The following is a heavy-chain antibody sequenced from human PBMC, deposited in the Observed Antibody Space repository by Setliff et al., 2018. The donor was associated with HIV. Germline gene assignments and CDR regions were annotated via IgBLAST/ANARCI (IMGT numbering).Heavy chain of an antibody. V-gene: IGHV1-3*04. J-gene: IGHJ5*02. D-gene: IGHD2-2*01. CDR2: INTGNGNT. CDR3: ARDRCNSVACYLYNWFDP. Sequence: GASVKVSCKASGYTFSQYPIHWVRQAPGQRPEWMGWINTGNGNTKYSQKFQDRVTITRDTSANTVYMELNSLRSEDTVVYYCARDRCNSVACYLYNWFDPWGQGTLVTVSS. CDR1: GYTFSQYP.